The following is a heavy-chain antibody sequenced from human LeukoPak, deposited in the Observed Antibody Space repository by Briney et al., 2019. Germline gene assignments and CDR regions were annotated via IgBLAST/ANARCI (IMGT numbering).Heavy chain of an antibody. V-gene: IGHV4-38-2*01. CDR2: IYHSGNT. CDR1: GYSISSGYY. J-gene: IGHJ5*02. Sequence: PSETPSLTCPVSGYSISSGYYWGWIRPPPGKGLEWIGSIYHSGNTYYNASLKSRVTISIDTSKNQFSLRLSSVTAADTAVYYCGRQLHGSFPTVVDPWGPGTLVTVSS. D-gene: IGHD1-1*01. CDR3: GRQLHGSFPTVVDP.